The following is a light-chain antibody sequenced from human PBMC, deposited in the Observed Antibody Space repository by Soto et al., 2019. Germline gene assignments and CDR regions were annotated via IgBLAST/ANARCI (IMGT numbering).Light chain of an antibody. CDR2: DVS. Sequence: GDRVTITCRASQSISDSLAWYQQKPGKAPDLLISDVSKLERGVASRFSGSGSGTEFTLIISGLQPDDSATYYCQQYTNTNNPWMFGQGTKVDIK. V-gene: IGKV1-5*01. J-gene: IGKJ1*01. CDR1: QSISDS. CDR3: QQYTNTNNPWM.